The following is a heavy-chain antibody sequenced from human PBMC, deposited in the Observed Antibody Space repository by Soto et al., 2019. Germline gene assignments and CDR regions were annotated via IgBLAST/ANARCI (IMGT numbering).Heavy chain of an antibody. CDR3: AQRRYDY. V-gene: IGHV4-34*01. CDR1: GGSFSGYY. CDR2: INHSGST. J-gene: IGHJ4*02. D-gene: IGHD4-17*01. Sequence: SETLSLTCAVYGGSFSGYYWSWIRQPPGKGLEWIGEINHSGSTNYNPSLKSRVTISVDTSKNQFSLKLSSVTAADTAVYYCAQRRYDYWGQGTLVTVSS.